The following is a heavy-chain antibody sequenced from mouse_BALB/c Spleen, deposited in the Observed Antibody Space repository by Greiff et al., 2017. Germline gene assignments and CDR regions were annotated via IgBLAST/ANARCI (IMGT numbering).Heavy chain of an antibody. Sequence: QVQLQQSGPGLVAPSQSLSITCTVSGFSLTSYDISWIRQPPGKGLEWLGVLWTGGGTNYNSAFMSRLSISKDNSKSQVFLKMNSLQTDDTAIYYCVRGVYLFAYWGQGTLVTVSA. CDR1: GFSLTSYD. V-gene: IGHV2-9-2*01. CDR3: VRGVYLFAY. CDR2: LWTGGGT. J-gene: IGHJ3*01. D-gene: IGHD1-1*01.